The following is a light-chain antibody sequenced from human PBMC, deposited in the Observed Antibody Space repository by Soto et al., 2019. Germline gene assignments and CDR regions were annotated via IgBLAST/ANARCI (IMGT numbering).Light chain of an antibody. CDR1: SSDVGGYNY. V-gene: IGLV2-14*01. J-gene: IGLJ1*01. CDR2: DVS. CDR3: SSYTSISTPFV. Sequence: QSALTQPASVSGSPGQSITISCTGTSSDVGGYNYVSWYQQHPGKAPKLMIYDVSNRPSGVSNRFSGSKSGNTASLTISGLHAEDEADYYCSSYTSISTPFVFGTGTKLTVL.